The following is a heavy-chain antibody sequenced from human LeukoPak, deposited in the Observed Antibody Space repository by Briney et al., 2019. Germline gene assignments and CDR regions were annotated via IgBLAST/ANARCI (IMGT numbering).Heavy chain of an antibody. CDR2: IGTAGEI. CDR1: GFTFSSYD. V-gene: IGHV3-13*01. Sequence: PGGSLRLSCAASGFTFSSYDIHWVRQATGKGLEWVSGIGTAGEIYYPGSVKGRFTISRENAKNSLYIQMNSLRAGDTAVYYCARAAYGSTWCSRYSDLWGRGTLVTVSS. D-gene: IGHD6-13*01. J-gene: IGHJ2*01. CDR3: ARAAYGSTWCSRYSDL.